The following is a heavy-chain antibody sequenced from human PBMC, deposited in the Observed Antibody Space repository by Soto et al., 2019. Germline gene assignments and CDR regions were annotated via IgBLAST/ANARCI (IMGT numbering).Heavy chain of an antibody. CDR1: GYTFTSYG. J-gene: IGHJ2*01. D-gene: IGHD6-13*01. Sequence: QVQLVQSGAEVKKPGASVKVSCKASGYTFTSYGISWVRQAPGQGLEWMGWISAYNGNTNYAQKPQGRVTMTTDTSTSTAYMELRSLRSDDTAVYYCARDIAAAGLDWYFDLWGRGTLVTVSS. V-gene: IGHV1-18*01. CDR2: ISAYNGNT. CDR3: ARDIAAAGLDWYFDL.